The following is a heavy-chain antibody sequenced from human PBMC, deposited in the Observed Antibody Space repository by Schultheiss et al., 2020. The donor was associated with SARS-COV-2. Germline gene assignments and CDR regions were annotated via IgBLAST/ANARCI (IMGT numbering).Heavy chain of an antibody. CDR2: ISAYKGNT. V-gene: IGHV1-18*01. CDR1: GYTFTSYG. Sequence: ASVKVSCKASGYTFTSYGISWVRQAPGQGLEWMGWISAYKGNTNYAQKFQGGVTLTTDTSTTTAYMELRSLRSDDTAVYYCAKDFFGELSYFDYWGQGTVVTVSS. D-gene: IGHD3-10*01. J-gene: IGHJ4*02. CDR3: AKDFFGELSYFDY.